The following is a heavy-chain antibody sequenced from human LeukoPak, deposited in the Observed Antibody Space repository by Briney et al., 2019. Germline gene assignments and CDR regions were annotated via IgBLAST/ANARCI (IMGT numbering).Heavy chain of an antibody. CDR2: ISYDGSNK. CDR3: ARGTAIAAAGGYFDY. D-gene: IGHD6-13*01. V-gene: IGHV3-30-3*01. J-gene: IGHJ4*02. Sequence: GRSLRLSCAASVFTFSSYAMHWVRQAPGKGLEWVAVISYDGSNKYYADSVKGRFTISRDNSKNTLYLQMNSLRAEDTALIYCARGTAIAAAGGYFDYWGQGTLVTVSS. CDR1: VFTFSSYA.